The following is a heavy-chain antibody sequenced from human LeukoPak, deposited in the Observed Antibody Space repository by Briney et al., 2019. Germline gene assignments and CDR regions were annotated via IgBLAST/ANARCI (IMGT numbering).Heavy chain of an antibody. CDR3: TRGYVGIDY. CDR2: IDTDGSST. V-gene: IGHV3-74*01. Sequence: PGGSLRLSCAAFGFTFSSYWMHWVRQTPEKGLVWVSRIDTDGSSTIYADSVKGRFTISRDNAKNTLFLQMNSLRAEDTAVYYCTRGYVGIDYWGQGTLVTVSS. J-gene: IGHJ4*02. CDR1: GFTFSSYW. D-gene: IGHD5-12*01.